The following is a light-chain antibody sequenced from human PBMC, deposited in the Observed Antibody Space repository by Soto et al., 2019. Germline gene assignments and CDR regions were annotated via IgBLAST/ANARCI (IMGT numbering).Light chain of an antibody. CDR3: QQSYRAWT. Sequence: DIQMTQSPSSLSASVGDRVSITCRASQTITNYLNWYQQKPGKAPKLLIYAASSLQSGVPSRFSGSGSGTDFTLTISNLQPEDFATYYCQQSYRAWTFGQGTKVDIK. CDR2: AAS. V-gene: IGKV1-39*01. CDR1: QTITNY. J-gene: IGKJ1*01.